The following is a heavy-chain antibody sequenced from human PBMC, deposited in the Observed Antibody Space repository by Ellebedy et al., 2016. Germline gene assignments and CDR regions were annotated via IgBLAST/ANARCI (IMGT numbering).Heavy chain of an antibody. CDR3: AKVGVAVYCSSDNCLNWYFDV. CDR1: GFSSSSYH. D-gene: IGHD2-2*01. J-gene: IGHJ2*01. CDR2: ISSSSGTM. Sequence: GESLKISXAASGFSSSSYHMNWVRQAPGKGLEWVSYISSSSGTMYYADSVRGRFTISRDNAKNSLILQMDSLRDEDTAVYYCAKVGVAVYCSSDNCLNWYFDVWGRGTLVSVSS. V-gene: IGHV3-48*02.